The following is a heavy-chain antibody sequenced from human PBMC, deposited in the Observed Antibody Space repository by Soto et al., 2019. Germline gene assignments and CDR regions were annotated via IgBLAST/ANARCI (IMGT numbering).Heavy chain of an antibody. D-gene: IGHD2-2*01. CDR2: ISGSGGST. Sequence: GGSLRLSCAASGFTFSSYAMSWVRQAPGKGLEWVSAISGSGGSTYYADSVKGRFTISRDNSKNTLYLQMNSLRAEDTAVYYCFLYCSSTSCYAGHGMDVWGQGTTVTVSS. CDR1: GFTFSSYA. CDR3: FLYCSSTSCYAGHGMDV. J-gene: IGHJ6*02. V-gene: IGHV3-23*01.